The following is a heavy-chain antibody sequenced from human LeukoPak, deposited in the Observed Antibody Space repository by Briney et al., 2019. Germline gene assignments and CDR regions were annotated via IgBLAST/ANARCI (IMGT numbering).Heavy chain of an antibody. Sequence: PGGSLRLSCAASGFTFSSYAMSWVRQAPGKGLERASTISGSGGSTHYADSVNGRFTISRDSSKNTLHLQMNSLRVEDTAVYYCAKDMVRGVIQSAFDFWGQGTLVTVSS. CDR3: AKDMVRGVIQSAFDF. CDR2: ISGSGGST. V-gene: IGHV3-23*01. J-gene: IGHJ4*02. CDR1: GFTFSSYA. D-gene: IGHD3-10*01.